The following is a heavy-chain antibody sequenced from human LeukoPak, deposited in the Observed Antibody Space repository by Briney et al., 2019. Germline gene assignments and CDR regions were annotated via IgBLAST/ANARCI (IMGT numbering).Heavy chain of an antibody. V-gene: IGHV4-59*01. D-gene: IGHD1-14*01. CDR1: GGSISSYY. Sequence: SETLSLTCTVSGGSISSYYWSWIRQPAGKGLEWIGHIYYSGSTNYNPSLKSRVTISVDTSKNQFSLKLSSVTAADTAVYYCARTTMDVTFDYWGQGTLVTVSS. CDR2: IYYSGST. J-gene: IGHJ4*02. CDR3: ARTTMDVTFDY.